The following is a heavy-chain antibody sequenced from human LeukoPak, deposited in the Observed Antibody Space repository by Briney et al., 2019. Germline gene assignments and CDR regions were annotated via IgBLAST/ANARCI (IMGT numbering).Heavy chain of an antibody. D-gene: IGHD1-7*01. Sequence: ASVKVSCKASGGTFSSYAISWVRQAPGQGLEWMGGIIPIFGTANYAQKFQGRVTITTDESTSTAYMELSSLRSEDAAVYYCARVAERGNWNFRSWFDPWGQGTLVTVSS. V-gene: IGHV1-69*05. CDR1: GGTFSSYA. CDR3: ARVAERGNWNFRSWFDP. J-gene: IGHJ5*02. CDR2: IIPIFGTA.